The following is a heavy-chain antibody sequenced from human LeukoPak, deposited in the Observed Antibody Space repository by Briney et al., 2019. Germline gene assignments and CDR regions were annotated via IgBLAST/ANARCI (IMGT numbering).Heavy chain of an antibody. CDR1: GFTFSDYY. D-gene: IGHD2-2*02. J-gene: IGHJ6*03. CDR2: ISSSGSTI. Sequence: PEGSLRLSCAASGFTFSDYYMSWIRQAPGKGLEWVSYISSSGSTIYYADSVKGRFTISRDNAKNSLYLQMNSLRAEDTAVYYCARDRVVVVPAAIDAGYYMDVWGKGTTVTVSS. V-gene: IGHV3-11*01. CDR3: ARDRVVVVPAAIDAGYYMDV.